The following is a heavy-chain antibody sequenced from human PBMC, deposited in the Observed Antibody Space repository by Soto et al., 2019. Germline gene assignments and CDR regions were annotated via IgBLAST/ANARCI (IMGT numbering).Heavy chain of an antibody. Sequence: PSETLSLTCTVSGGSISSGDYYWSWIRQPPGKGLEWIGYVYYSGSTYYNPSLKSRVTISVDTSKNQFSLKLSSVTAADTAVYYCARGRDGYKLFDYWGQGTLVTVSS. CDR1: GGSISSGDYY. CDR2: VYYSGST. D-gene: IGHD5-12*01. J-gene: IGHJ4*02. V-gene: IGHV4-30-4*01. CDR3: ARGRDGYKLFDY.